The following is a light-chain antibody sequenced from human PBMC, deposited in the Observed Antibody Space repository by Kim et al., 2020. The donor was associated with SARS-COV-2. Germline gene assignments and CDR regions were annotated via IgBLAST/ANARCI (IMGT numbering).Light chain of an antibody. Sequence: QSVLTQPPSASGSPGQSVTISCTGTSDDIGGFNYVSWYQQYPGKAPKLIIYEVNDRPSGVPDRFSGFKSGNTASLTVSGLQAEDEADYYCSSYGGNNNLLFGGGTQLTVL. J-gene: IGLJ2*01. CDR3: SSYGGNNNLL. CDR1: SDDIGGFNY. CDR2: EVN. V-gene: IGLV2-8*01.